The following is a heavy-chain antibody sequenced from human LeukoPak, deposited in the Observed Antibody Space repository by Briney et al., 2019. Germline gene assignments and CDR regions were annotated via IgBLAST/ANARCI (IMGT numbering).Heavy chain of an antibody. D-gene: IGHD2-2*01. J-gene: IGHJ3*02. CDR3: ASHKYCSSTSCYAFDI. Sequence: ASVKVSCKASGYTFTSYYMHWVRQAPGQGLEWMGIINPSGGSTSYAQKFQGRVTMTRDTSTSTVYMELSSLRSEDTAVYYCASHKYCSSTSCYAFDIWGQGTMVTVSS. V-gene: IGHV1-46*01. CDR2: INPSGGST. CDR1: GYTFTSYY.